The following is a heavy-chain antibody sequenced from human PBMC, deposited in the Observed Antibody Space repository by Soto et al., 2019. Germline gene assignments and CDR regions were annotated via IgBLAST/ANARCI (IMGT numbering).Heavy chain of an antibody. J-gene: IGHJ6*02. CDR2: IIPISGTA. D-gene: IGHD2-2*01. CDR1: GGTFSSYA. CDR3: ARSQGSSTSLEIYYYYYYGMDV. Sequence: QVQLVQSGAEVKKPGSSVKVSCKASGGTFSSYAISWVRQAPGQGLEWMGGIIPISGTANYAQKFQGRVTITADDSTSTAYMELGSLRSEHTAVYYCARSQGSSTSLEIYYYYYYGMDVWGQGTTVTVSS. V-gene: IGHV1-69*01.